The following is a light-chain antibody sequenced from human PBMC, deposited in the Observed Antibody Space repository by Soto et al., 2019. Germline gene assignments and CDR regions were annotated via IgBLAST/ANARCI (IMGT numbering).Light chain of an antibody. CDR3: AAWDDSLNGYYV. J-gene: IGLJ1*01. CDR1: SSNIGSNT. Sequence: QSALTQPPSASGTPGQRVTISCSGSSSNIGSNTVNWYQQLPGTAPKLLIYSNNQRPSGVPDRFSGPKSGTSASLAISGLQSEDEADYYCAAWDDSLNGYYVFGTGTKLTVL. V-gene: IGLV1-44*01. CDR2: SNN.